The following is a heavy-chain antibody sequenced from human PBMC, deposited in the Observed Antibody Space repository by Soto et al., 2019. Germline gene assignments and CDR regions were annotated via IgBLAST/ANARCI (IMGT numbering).Heavy chain of an antibody. V-gene: IGHV4-31*03. CDR1: GGSISSGGYY. CDR2: IYYSGST. D-gene: IGHD1-1*01. CDR3: ARDEGLEATGAFDI. J-gene: IGHJ3*02. Sequence: ASETLSLTCTVSGGSISSGGYYWSWIRQHPGKDLEWIGYIYYSGSTYYNPSLKSRVTISVDTSKNQFSLKLSSVTAADTAVYSCARDEGLEATGAFDIWGQGTMVTVSS.